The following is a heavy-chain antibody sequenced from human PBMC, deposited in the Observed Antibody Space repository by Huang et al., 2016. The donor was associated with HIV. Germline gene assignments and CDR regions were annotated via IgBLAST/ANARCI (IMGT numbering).Heavy chain of an antibody. Sequence: VKKPGASVKVSCKTSGYTFSGYAITWVRQAPGQGLEWMGWVSPYNGDTNYVQNLQGRVTMTTDMSTTTAYMELRSLTSDDTAIYYCARKFGRDLDYWGQGTLVTVSS. J-gene: IGHJ4*02. V-gene: IGHV1-18*01. CDR2: VSPYNGDT. CDR3: ARKFGRDLDY. D-gene: IGHD3-16*01. CDR1: GYTFSGYA.